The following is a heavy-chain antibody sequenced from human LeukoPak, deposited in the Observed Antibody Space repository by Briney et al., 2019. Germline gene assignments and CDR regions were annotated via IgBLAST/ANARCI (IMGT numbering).Heavy chain of an antibody. CDR3: ARDGDGSGWSDY. D-gene: IGHD6-19*01. V-gene: IGHV4-59*01. CDR1: GGSISSYY. J-gene: IGHJ4*02. CDR2: IYYSGST. Sequence: PSETLSLTCTVSGGSISSYYWSWIRQPPGNGLEWIGYIYYSGSTNYKPSLKSRVTISVDTSKSQFSLKLSSVTAADTAVYYCARDGDGSGWSDYWGQGTLVTVSS.